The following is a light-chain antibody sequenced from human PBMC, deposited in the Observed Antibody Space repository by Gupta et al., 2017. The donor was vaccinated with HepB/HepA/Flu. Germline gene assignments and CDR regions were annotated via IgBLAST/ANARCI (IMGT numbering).Light chain of an antibody. Sequence: SSELTQDPDVSVALGQPVRIPCQGDSLRSYYASWYQQKPGQAPVLVIYGKNNRPSGIPDRFSGSSSGNTASLTITGAQAEDEADYYCNSRDSSGNHVVFGGGTKLTVL. CDR2: GKN. J-gene: IGLJ2*01. V-gene: IGLV3-19*01. CDR3: NSRDSSGNHVV. CDR1: SLRSYY.